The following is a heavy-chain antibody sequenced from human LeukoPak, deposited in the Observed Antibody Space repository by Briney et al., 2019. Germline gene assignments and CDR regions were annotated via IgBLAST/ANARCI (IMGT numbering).Heavy chain of an antibody. CDR2: ITSSGSTI. J-gene: IGHJ3*02. CDR1: GFTFSSYE. D-gene: IGHD4-17*01. Sequence: PGGSLRLSCAASGFTFSSYEMNWVRQAPGKGLEWVSDITSSGSTIYYAESVQGRFTISRDNAKNSLYLQMNSLRAEDTAVYYCARVIDLGGDHDAFDIWGQGTMVTVSS. CDR3: ARVIDLGGDHDAFDI. V-gene: IGHV3-48*03.